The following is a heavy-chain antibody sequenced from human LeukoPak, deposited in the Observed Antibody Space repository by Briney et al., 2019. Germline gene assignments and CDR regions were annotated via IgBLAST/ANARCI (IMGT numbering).Heavy chain of an antibody. D-gene: IGHD3-16*02. V-gene: IGHV4-34*01. CDR3: ARYKGYYYYYMDV. CDR1: GGCFSGYY. Sequence: SETLSLTCAVYGGCFSGYYWSWIRQPPGKGLEWIGEINHSGSTNYNPSLKSRVTISVDTSKNQFSLKLSSVTAADTAVYYCARYKGYYYYYMDVWGKGTTVTVSS. CDR2: INHSGST. J-gene: IGHJ6*03.